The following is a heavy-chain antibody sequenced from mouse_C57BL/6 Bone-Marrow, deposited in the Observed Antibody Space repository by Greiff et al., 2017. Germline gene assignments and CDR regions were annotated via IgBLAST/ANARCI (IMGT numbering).Heavy chain of an antibody. CDR1: GYTFTSYW. CDR3: ARGTTVVPYYYAMDY. D-gene: IGHD1-1*01. J-gene: IGHJ4*01. V-gene: IGHV1-72*01. CDR2: IDPNSGGT. Sequence: QVQLKQPGAELVKPGASVKLSCKASGYTFTSYWMHWVKQRPGRGLEWIGRIDPNSGGTKYNEKFKSKATLTVDKPSSTAYMQLSSLTSEDSAVYYCARGTTVVPYYYAMDYWGQGTSVTVSS.